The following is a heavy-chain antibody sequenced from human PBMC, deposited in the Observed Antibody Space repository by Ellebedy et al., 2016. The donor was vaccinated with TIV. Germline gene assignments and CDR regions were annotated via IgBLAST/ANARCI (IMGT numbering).Heavy chain of an antibody. Sequence: GESLKISXAASGFTFSSYSMNWARQAPGKGLEWVAKIKADGSETYYVDSVKGRFTISRDNSKNTLYLQMNSLRAEDTAVYYCARDIGPAAILDAFDIWGQGTMVTVSS. V-gene: IGHV3-7*01. CDR2: IKADGSET. CDR1: GFTFSSYS. D-gene: IGHD2-2*02. CDR3: ARDIGPAAILDAFDI. J-gene: IGHJ3*02.